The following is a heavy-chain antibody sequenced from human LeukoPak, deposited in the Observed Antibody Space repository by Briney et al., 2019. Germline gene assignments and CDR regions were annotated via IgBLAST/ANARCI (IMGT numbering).Heavy chain of an antibody. V-gene: IGHV3-48*03. CDR3: ARDTKADY. CDR1: GFTFSTYE. J-gene: IGHJ4*02. Sequence: GGSLTLSCAASGFTFSTYEMNWVRQAPGRGLEWVSFISSSGSTIYYADSVKGRFTISRDNARNSLYLQMNSLRDEDTAVYYCARDTKADYWGQGTLVTVSS. CDR2: ISSSGSTI.